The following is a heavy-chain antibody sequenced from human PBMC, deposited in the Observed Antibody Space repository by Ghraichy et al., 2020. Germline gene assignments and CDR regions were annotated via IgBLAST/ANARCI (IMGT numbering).Heavy chain of an antibody. CDR2: INPNSGGT. CDR3: ARGDSSGYYYYYYYYGMDV. V-gene: IGHV1-2*04. CDR1: GYTFTGYY. J-gene: IGHJ6*02. Sequence: ASVKVSCKASGYTFTGYYMHWVRQAPGQGLEWMGWINPNSGGTNYAQKFQGWVTMTRDTSISTAYMELSRLRSDDTAVYYCARGDSSGYYYYYYYYGMDVWGQGTTVTVSS. D-gene: IGHD3-22*01.